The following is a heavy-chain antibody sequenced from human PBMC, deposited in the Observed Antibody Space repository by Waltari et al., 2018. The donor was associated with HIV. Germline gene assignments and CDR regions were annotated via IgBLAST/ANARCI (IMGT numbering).Heavy chain of an antibody. D-gene: IGHD3-3*01. CDR3: ARFYPDTIFGANWFDP. J-gene: IGHJ5*02. V-gene: IGHV4-61*01. CDR2: VYYRGST. Sequence: QVQLQESGPGLVKPSETLSLTCTVSGGSVSNGSYYWSWIRQPPRKGLEWIGYVYYRGSTKYNPSLESRVTISIDTSKNQFSLKMNSVTAADTAVFYCARFYPDTIFGANWFDPWGQGTLVTVSS. CDR1: GGSVSNGSYY.